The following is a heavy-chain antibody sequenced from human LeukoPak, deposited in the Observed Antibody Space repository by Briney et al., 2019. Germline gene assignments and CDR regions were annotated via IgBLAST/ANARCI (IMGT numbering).Heavy chain of an antibody. CDR1: GSTFSSYG. CDR2: IWYDGSNK. Sequence: PGRSLRLSCAASGSTFSSYGMHWVRQAPGKGLEWVAVIWYDGSNKYYADSVKGRFTISRDNSKNTLYLQMNSLRAEDTAVYYCAKRGSSSLFDYWGQGTLVTVSS. D-gene: IGHD6-6*01. CDR3: AKRGSSSLFDY. J-gene: IGHJ4*02. V-gene: IGHV3-33*06.